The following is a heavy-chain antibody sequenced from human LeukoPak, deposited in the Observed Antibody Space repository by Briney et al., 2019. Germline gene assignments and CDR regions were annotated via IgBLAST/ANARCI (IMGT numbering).Heavy chain of an antibody. D-gene: IGHD3-22*01. CDR2: ISYDGGNK. V-gene: IGHV3-30-3*01. Sequence: GGSLRLSCAASGFTFSSYAMHWVRQAPGKGLEWVAVISYDGGNKYYADSVKGRFTISRDTSKTILYLQMNSLRAEDTAVYYCAKVKDYYDSSGWYWGQGTLVTVSS. J-gene: IGHJ4*02. CDR3: AKVKDYYDSSGWY. CDR1: GFTFSSYA.